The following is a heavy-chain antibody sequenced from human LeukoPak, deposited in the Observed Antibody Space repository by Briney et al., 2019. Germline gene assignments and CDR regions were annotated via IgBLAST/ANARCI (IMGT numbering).Heavy chain of an antibody. CDR1: GFPSIISW. Sequence: GGSLRLSCPASGFPSIISWVHCVRPAPGKWLVWVSRISSDGGSTNYADAVKGRFAISRDKAKTTLYLQMNRLRAEDTAVYYCAARFRDGLDIWGQGTMVTVSS. CDR2: ISSDGGST. V-gene: IGHV3-74*01. J-gene: IGHJ3*02. CDR3: AARFRDGLDI.